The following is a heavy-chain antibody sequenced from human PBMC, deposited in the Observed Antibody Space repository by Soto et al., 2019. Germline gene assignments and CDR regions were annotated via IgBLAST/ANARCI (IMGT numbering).Heavy chain of an antibody. V-gene: IGHV4-39*01. CDR2: IYYHGNA. CDR1: DDSINSDKYY. Sequence: SSETLSLTCSVSDDSINSDKYYWGWIRQPPGKGLEWIGSIYYHGNAYYNPSLQTRDTISLDKSKSQFSLKLNSVTAADSSLYFCARLEGLATISYYFDFWGPGALVTVSS. J-gene: IGHJ4*02. D-gene: IGHD3-9*01. CDR3: ARLEGLATISYYFDF.